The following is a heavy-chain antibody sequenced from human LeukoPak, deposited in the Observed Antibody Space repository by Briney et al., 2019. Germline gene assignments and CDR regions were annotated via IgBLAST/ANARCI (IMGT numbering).Heavy chain of an antibody. CDR2: IYYTET. V-gene: IGHV4-59*02. D-gene: IGHD7-27*01. J-gene: IGHJ4*02. CDR1: GGSVSDYY. Sequence: SETVSLTCTVCGGSVSDYYWGWMRQSQGKALEWIGYIYYTETSYKPSLKSRVTISADTSRDQFSLKLSSVTAEDTAVYYCASRKMGNDYWGQGILVT. CDR3: ASRKMGNDY.